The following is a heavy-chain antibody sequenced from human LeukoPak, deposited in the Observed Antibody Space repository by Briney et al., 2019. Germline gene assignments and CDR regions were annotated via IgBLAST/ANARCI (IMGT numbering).Heavy chain of an antibody. CDR1: GFTFSTYW. Sequence: GGFLRLSCAASGFTFSTYWMSWVRQAPGKGLEWVASVKQDGSETYYVDSVKGRFTISRDNAKNSLYLQMNSLRAEDTAVYYCARDRATYWGQGTLVTVSS. CDR3: ARDRATY. J-gene: IGHJ4*02. CDR2: VKQDGSET. V-gene: IGHV3-7*01.